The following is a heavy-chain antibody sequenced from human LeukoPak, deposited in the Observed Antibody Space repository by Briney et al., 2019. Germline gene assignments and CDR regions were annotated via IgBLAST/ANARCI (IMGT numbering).Heavy chain of an antibody. D-gene: IGHD6-13*01. V-gene: IGHV4-4*02. Sequence: SETLSLTCAVSGGSISSSNWWSWVRQPPGKGLEWIGEIYHSGSTNYNPSLKSRVTISVDKSKNQFSLKLSSVTAADTAVYYCARGIALYYYYMDVWGKGTTVTVSS. CDR1: GGSISSSNW. CDR3: ARGIALYYYYMDV. CDR2: IYHSGST. J-gene: IGHJ6*03.